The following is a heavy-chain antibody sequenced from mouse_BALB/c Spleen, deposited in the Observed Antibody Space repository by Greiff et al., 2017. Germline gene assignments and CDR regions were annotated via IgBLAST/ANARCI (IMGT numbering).Heavy chain of an antibody. J-gene: IGHJ4*01. V-gene: IGHV1S81*02. CDR3: ARKDYGSSLYAMDY. Sequence: QVQLKQPGAELVKPGASVKLSCKASGYTFTSYWMHWVKQRPGQGLEWIGEINPSNGRTNYNEKFKSKATLTVDKSSSTAYMQLSSLTSEDSAVYYCARKDYGSSLYAMDYWGQGTSVTVSS. D-gene: IGHD1-1*01. CDR1: GYTFTSYW. CDR2: INPSNGRT.